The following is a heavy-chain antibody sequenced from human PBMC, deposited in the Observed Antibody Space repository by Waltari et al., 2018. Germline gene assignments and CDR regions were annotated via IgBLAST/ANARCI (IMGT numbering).Heavy chain of an antibody. CDR1: GYTFTVYH. D-gene: IGHD7-27*01. Sequence: QVQLVQSGVAVKKPGASVRVSCKASGYTFTVYHLHWIRQAPGQGPEWMGWINPNNGATKYAQKFQGRVTMTRDTSINTAYLEVTSDDTAVYYCARDRWGESHGYGYWGRGTLVTVSS. V-gene: IGHV1-2*02. CDR2: INPNNGAT. CDR3: ARDRWGESHGYGY. J-gene: IGHJ4*02.